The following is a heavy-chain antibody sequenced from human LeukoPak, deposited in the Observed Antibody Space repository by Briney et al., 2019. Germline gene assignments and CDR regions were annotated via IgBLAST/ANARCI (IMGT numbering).Heavy chain of an antibody. J-gene: IGHJ4*02. CDR1: GFTFSSYA. D-gene: IGHD2-21*01. CDR3: AKTLHLGGDFY. CDR2: ISGSGGST. Sequence: GGSLRLSCAASGFTFSSYAMSWVRQAPGKGLEWVSAISGSGGSTYYADSVKGRVTISRDNSKNTLYLQMNSLRAEDTAVYYCAKTLHLGGDFYWGQGTLVTVSS. V-gene: IGHV3-23*01.